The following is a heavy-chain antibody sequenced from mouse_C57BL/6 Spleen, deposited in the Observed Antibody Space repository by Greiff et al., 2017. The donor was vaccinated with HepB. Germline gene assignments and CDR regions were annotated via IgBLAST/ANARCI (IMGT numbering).Heavy chain of an antibody. CDR3: ARTGSDFAY. J-gene: IGHJ3*01. CDR1: GYAFSSSW. CDR2: IYPGDGDT. V-gene: IGHV1-82*01. Sequence: LQQSGPELVKPGASVKISCKASGYAFSSSWMNWVKQRPGKGLEWIGRIYPGDGDTNYNGKFKGKATLTADKSSSTAYMQLSSLTSEDSAVYFCARTGSDFAYWGQGTLVTVSA.